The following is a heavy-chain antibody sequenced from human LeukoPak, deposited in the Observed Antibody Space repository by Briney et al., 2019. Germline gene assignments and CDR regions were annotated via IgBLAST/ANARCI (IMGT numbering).Heavy chain of an antibody. V-gene: IGHV3-23*01. CDR1: GFTFSSYW. CDR2: ISGSGGST. Sequence: GGSLRLSCAASGFTFSSYWMHWVRQAPGKGLEWVSAISGSGGSTYYADSVKGRFTISRDNSKNTLYLQMNSLRAEDTAVYYCAKLSRAARHLFDYWGQGTLVTVSS. D-gene: IGHD2-15*01. CDR3: AKLSRAARHLFDY. J-gene: IGHJ4*02.